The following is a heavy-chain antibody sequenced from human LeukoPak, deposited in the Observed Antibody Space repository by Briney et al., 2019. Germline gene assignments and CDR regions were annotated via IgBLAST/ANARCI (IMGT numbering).Heavy chain of an antibody. CDR1: GGSLSGYY. CDR3: ANLRTGTTGDY. CDR2: INHNGST. D-gene: IGHD1-1*01. J-gene: IGHJ4*02. V-gene: IGHV4-34*01. Sequence: SETLSLTCAVYGGSLSGYYWSWIRQPPGKGLEWLGEINHNGSTNYNPSLKSRVTISVDTSKNQFSLKLSSVTAADTAVNYWANLRTGTTGDYWGQGTLVTVSS.